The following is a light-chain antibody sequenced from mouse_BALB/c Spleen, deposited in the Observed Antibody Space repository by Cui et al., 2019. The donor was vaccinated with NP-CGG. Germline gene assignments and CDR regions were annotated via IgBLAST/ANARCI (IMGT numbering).Light chain of an antibody. CDR3: ALWYSNHWV. V-gene: IGLV1*01. Sequence: VVTQESALTTSPGETVTLTCRSSTGAVTTINYANWVQEKPDHLFTGLIGGTNNRAPGVPARFSGSLIGDKAALTITGAQTEDEAIYFCALWYSNHWVFGGGTKLTVL. CDR2: GTN. J-gene: IGLJ1*01. CDR1: TGAVTTINY.